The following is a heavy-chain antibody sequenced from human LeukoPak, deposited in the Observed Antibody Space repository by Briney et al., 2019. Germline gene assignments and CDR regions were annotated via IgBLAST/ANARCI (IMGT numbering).Heavy chain of an antibody. CDR1: GGSISSGGYY. CDR3: ARVLGSRLAAYNFDY. D-gene: IGHD2-15*01. Sequence: PSQTLSLTCTVSGGSISSGGYYWSWIRQHPGKGLEWIGYIYYSGSTYYNPSLKSRVTISVDTSKNRFSLKLSSVTAADTAVYYCARVLGSRLAAYNFDYWGQGTLVTVSS. J-gene: IGHJ4*02. CDR2: IYYSGST. V-gene: IGHV4-31*03.